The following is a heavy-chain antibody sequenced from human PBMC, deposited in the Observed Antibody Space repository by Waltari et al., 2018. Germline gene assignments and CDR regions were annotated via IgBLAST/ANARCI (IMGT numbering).Heavy chain of an antibody. V-gene: IGHV1-3*01. CDR3: VTALGDRSSASRPFDV. CDR2: INCVNGNI. J-gene: IGHJ3*01. D-gene: IGHD3-10*01. Sequence: QVQLVQSGAEVKKPGASVKVACKASGYTFTDYAVHWMRQAPGQGLEWVGWINCVNGNIKYSPKFEGRVTITRETSANTAYMELSSLTSDDTAVYYCVTALGDRSSASRPFDVWGLGTLITVSS. CDR1: GYTFTDYA.